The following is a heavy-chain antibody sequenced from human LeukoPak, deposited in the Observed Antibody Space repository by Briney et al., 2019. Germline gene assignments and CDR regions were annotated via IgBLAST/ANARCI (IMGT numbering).Heavy chain of an antibody. CDR3: AKTGGIAAAH. CDR1: GFTFSTYG. D-gene: IGHD6-13*01. CDR2: IWYDGNEK. Sequence: PGGSLRLSCAASGFTFSTYGMHWVRQAPGKGLEWVAFIWYDGNEKYYADSAKGRFTISRDNSKNTLYLQMNSLRAEDTALYYCAKTGGIAAAHWGQGTLVTVSS. J-gene: IGHJ4*02. V-gene: IGHV3-30*02.